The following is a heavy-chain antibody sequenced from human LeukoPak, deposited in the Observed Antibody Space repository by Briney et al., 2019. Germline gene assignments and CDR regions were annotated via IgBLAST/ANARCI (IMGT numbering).Heavy chain of an antibody. Sequence: SETLSLTCAVYGGSFSGYYWSWIRQPPGKGLEWIGEINHSGSTNYNPSLKSRVTISVDTSKNQFSLKLSSVTAADTAVYYCARGWGVADTQPNFDYWGQGTLVTVSS. V-gene: IGHV4-34*01. CDR3: ARGWGVADTQPNFDY. D-gene: IGHD2-15*01. J-gene: IGHJ4*02. CDR1: GGSFSGYY. CDR2: INHSGST.